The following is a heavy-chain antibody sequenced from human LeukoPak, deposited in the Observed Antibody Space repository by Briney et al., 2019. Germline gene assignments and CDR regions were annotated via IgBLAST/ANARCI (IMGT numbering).Heavy chain of an antibody. CDR1: GFTFSTCAM. CDR3: ARDFVSGRATDPSFDY. J-gene: IGHJ4*02. CDR2: IYHSGST. Sequence: GSLRLSCAASGFTFSTCAMNWVRQPPGKGLEWIGEIYHSGSTNYNPSLKSRVTISVDKSKNQFSLKLSSVTAADTAVYYCARDFVSGRATDPSFDYWGQGTLVTVSS. V-gene: IGHV4-4*02. D-gene: IGHD1-26*01.